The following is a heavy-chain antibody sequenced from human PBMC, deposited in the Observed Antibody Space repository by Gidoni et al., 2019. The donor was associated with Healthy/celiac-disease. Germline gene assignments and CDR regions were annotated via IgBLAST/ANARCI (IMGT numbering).Heavy chain of an antibody. D-gene: IGHD2-15*01. J-gene: IGHJ4*02. CDR3: ARERWSSVSLDY. CDR1: GFTFSSYG. Sequence: VQLVESGGGVVQPGRSLRLSWAASGFTFSSYGMHWVHQAPGKGLGWVAVIWYDGINKYYADTVKGRFTISRDNSKNTLYLQMNSLRAEDTAVYYCARERWSSVSLDYWGQGTLVTVSS. CDR2: IWYDGINK. V-gene: IGHV3-33*01.